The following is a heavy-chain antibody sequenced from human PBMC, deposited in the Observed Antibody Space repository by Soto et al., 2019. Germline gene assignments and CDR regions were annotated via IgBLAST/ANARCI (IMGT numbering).Heavy chain of an antibody. J-gene: IGHJ4*02. CDR2: IYYSGST. CDR3: ARLESLLSAVAGTGGYFDY. Sequence: SETLSLTCTVSGGSISSYYWSWIRQPPGKGLEWIGYIYYSGSTNYNPSLKSRVTISVDTSKNQFSLKLSSVTAADTAVYYCARLESLLSAVAGTGGYFDYWGQGTLVTVS. V-gene: IGHV4-59*08. D-gene: IGHD6-19*01. CDR1: GGSISSYY.